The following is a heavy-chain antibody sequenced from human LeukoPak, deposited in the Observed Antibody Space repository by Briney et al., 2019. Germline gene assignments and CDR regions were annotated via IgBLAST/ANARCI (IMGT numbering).Heavy chain of an antibody. Sequence: SGGSLRLSCAASGFTFSSYAMSWVRQAPGKGLEWVSGISGSGSSTYYADSVKGRFTISRDNSKNTLYLQMTSLRVEDTAMYYCARGGDASYYYDSAAFARFDNWGQGTLVTVSS. J-gene: IGHJ4*02. CDR3: ARGGDASYYYDSAAFARFDN. CDR2: ISGSGSST. CDR1: GFTFSSYA. V-gene: IGHV3-23*01. D-gene: IGHD3-22*01.